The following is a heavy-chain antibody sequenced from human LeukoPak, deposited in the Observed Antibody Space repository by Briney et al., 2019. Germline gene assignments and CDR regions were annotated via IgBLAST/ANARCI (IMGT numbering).Heavy chain of an antibody. CDR2: INPSGGST. CDR1: GYTFTSYY. D-gene: IGHD3-22*01. J-gene: IGHJ4*02. Sequence: ASVKVSCKASGYTFTSYYMHWVRQAPGQGLEWMGIINPSGGSTSYVQKFQGRVTMTRDTSTSTVYMELSSLRSEDTAVYYCARDRLPYDSSGYYYVPRYYFDYWGQGTLVTVSS. V-gene: IGHV1-46*01. CDR3: ARDRLPYDSSGYYYVPRYYFDY.